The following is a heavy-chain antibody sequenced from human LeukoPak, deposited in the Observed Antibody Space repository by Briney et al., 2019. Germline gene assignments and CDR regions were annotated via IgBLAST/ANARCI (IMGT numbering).Heavy chain of an antibody. CDR1: GFTFSSFA. CDR3: AKDAIGQYRPYYFDC. V-gene: IGHV3-23*01. J-gene: IGHJ4*02. Sequence: GGSLRLSCAASGFTFSSFAMSWVRQAPGKGLEWVSSISGSGESTYYADYVKGRFTVSRDNSKNTVNLQLNSLRAEDTAVYCCAKDAIGQYRPYYFDCWGQGTLVTVSS. CDR2: ISGSGEST. D-gene: IGHD3-16*02.